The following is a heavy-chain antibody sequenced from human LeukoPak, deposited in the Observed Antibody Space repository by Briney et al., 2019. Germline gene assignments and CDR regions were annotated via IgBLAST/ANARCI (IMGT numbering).Heavy chain of an antibody. CDR2: IYYSGST. CDR3: AREGATMVRGVIIQEKYYYYMDV. CDR1: GGSISSYY. D-gene: IGHD3-10*01. V-gene: IGHV4-59*01. Sequence: PSETLSLTCTVSGGSISSYYWSWIRQPPGKGLEWIGYIYYSGSTNYNPSLKSRVTISVDTSKNQFSLKLSSVTAADTAVYYCAREGATMVRGVIIQEKYYYYMDVWGKGTTVTVSS. J-gene: IGHJ6*03.